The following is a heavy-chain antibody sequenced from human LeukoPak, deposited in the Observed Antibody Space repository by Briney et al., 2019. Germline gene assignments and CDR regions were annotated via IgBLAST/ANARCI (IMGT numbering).Heavy chain of an antibody. CDR2: IYTSGST. D-gene: IGHD2-21*02. CDR3: ARAQVVVVTGFDAFDI. V-gene: IGHV4-61*02. Sequence: SETLSLTCTVSGGSISSGSYYWSWIRQPAGTGLEWIGRIYTSGSTNYNPSLKGRVTISVDTSKNQFSLKLSSVTAADTAVYYCARAQVVVVTGFDAFDIWGQGTMVTVSS. CDR1: GGSISSGSYY. J-gene: IGHJ3*02.